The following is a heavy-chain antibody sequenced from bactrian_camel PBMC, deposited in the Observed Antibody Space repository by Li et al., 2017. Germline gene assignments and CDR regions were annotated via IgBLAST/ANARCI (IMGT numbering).Heavy chain of an antibody. D-gene: IGHD4*01. CDR3: AATLRPMTHDDYLRADWEYNY. J-gene: IGHJ4*01. CDR1: VLSWNSNY. Sequence: HVQLVESGGGSVQAGESLRLACVVSVLSWNSNYVAWFRQATGKERERVAAIDADGATSYVDSVKGRFTISEDNVKHILNLQMNNLKPEDTAVYYCAATLRPMTHDDYLRADWEYNYWGQGTQVTVS. V-gene: IGHV3S53*01. CDR2: IDADGAT.